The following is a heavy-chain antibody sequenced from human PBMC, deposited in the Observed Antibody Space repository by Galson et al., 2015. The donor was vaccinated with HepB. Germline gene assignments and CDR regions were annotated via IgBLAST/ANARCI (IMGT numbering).Heavy chain of an antibody. J-gene: IGHJ4*02. CDR2: ISYDGSDK. D-gene: IGHD1-26*01. Sequence: SLRLSCAASGFTFSSYWMSWVRQAPGKGLEWVAFISYDGSDKKYADSVKGRFTISKDSSKNTLYLQMNSLRTDDTAVYYCAREGVYSGAYPFEYWGQGTLVTVSP. CDR1: GFTFSSYW. CDR3: AREGVYSGAYPFEY. V-gene: IGHV3-30-3*01.